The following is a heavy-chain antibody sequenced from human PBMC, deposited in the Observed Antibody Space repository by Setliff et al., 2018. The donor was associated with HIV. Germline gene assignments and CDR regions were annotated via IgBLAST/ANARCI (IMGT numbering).Heavy chain of an antibody. CDR1: GYSFTSYG. V-gene: IGHV1-18*01. CDR2: ISAYNGHT. Sequence: ASVKVSCKASGYSFTSYGFTWVRQAPGQALEWMGWISAYNGHTDYAQKFQDRVTMSTDTSTTTAFMELRSLISDDTAVYYCARGVPADGYAFDIWGQGTLVTDSS. D-gene: IGHD6-13*01. J-gene: IGHJ3*02. CDR3: ARGVPADGYAFDI.